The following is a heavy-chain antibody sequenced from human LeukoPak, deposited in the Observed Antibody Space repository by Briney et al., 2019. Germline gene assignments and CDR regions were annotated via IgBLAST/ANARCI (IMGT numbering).Heavy chain of an antibody. CDR1: GGSISSSSYY. D-gene: IGHD5-18*01. V-gene: IGHV4-39*07. CDR3: ARDALGYIAIGDAFDI. J-gene: IGHJ3*02. Sequence: SETLSLTCTVSGGSISSSSYYWGWIRQPPGKGLEWIGSIYYSGSTYYNPSLKSRVTISVDTSKNQFSLKLSSVTAADTAVYYCARDALGYIAIGDAFDIWGQGTMVTVSS. CDR2: IYYSGST.